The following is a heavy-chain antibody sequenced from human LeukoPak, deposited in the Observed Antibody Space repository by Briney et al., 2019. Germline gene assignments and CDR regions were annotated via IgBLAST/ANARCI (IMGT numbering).Heavy chain of an antibody. V-gene: IGHV3-7*01. Sequence: GGSLRLSCAASGFTFSSYWMSWVRQAPGKGLEWVANIKQDGSEKYYVDSVKGRFTISTDNAKNSLYLQMNSLRAEDTAVYYCARDPLIAARPRWFDPWGQGTLVTVSS. J-gene: IGHJ5*02. CDR3: ARDPLIAARPRWFDP. CDR1: GFTFSSYW. D-gene: IGHD6-6*01. CDR2: IKQDGSEK.